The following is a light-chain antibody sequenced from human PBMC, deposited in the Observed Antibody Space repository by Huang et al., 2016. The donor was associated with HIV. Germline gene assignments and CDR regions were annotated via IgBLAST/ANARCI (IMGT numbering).Light chain of an antibody. CDR1: PSISGY. J-gene: IGKJ2*01. CDR3: QQSYSTPRP. Sequence: DIQMTQSPSSLSSSVGDRVTITCRASPSISGYVNWYQQKPRKAPKRLIYAASSLQSGVPSLFSASGSGTYFTLTISSLQPEEFGTYYGQQSYSTPRPFGQGTKL. CDR2: AAS. V-gene: IGKV1-39*01.